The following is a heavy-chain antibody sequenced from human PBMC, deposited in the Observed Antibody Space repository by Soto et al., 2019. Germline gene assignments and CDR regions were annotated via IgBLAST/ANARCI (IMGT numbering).Heavy chain of an antibody. D-gene: IGHD3-10*01. CDR1: GFTFSSFW. V-gene: IGHV3-74*01. CDR3: ATRGVDTFGLSY. Sequence: EVQLVESGGGLVQPGGSLRLSCAVSGFTFSSFWMHWVRQAPGEGLVWVSRINTDGSSTSYADSVKGRFTISRDNAKSTLYLQMNSLRVEDTAMYYCATRGVDTFGLSYWGQGTLVTVSS. CDR2: INTDGSST. J-gene: IGHJ4*02.